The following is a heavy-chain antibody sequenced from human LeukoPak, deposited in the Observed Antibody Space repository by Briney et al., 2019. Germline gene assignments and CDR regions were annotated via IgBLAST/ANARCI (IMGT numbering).Heavy chain of an antibody. J-gene: IGHJ4*02. CDR1: GYSFTSYW. V-gene: IGHV5-51*01. CDR2: IYPGDSDT. CDR3: AGQSHPIYGGYLYYFDY. Sequence: GESLKISCKGSGYSFTSYWIGWVRQMPGKGLEWMGIIYPGDSDTRYSPSFQGQVTISADKSISTAYLQWSSLKASDTAMYYCAGQSHPIYGGYLYYFDYWGQGTLVTVSS. D-gene: IGHD5-12*01.